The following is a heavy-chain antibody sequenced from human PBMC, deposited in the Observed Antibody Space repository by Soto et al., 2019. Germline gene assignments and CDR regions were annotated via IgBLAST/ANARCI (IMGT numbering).Heavy chain of an antibody. Sequence: ASVKVSCKASGYTFTSYYMHWVRQAPGQGLEWMGIINPSGGSTSYAQKFQGRVTMTRDTSTSTVYMELSSLRSEDTAVYYGDHCSRTSCDFDYWGQGTLVTVSS. CDR2: INPSGGST. J-gene: IGHJ4*02. CDR1: GYTFTSYY. CDR3: DHCSRTSCDFDY. D-gene: IGHD2-2*01. V-gene: IGHV1-46*01.